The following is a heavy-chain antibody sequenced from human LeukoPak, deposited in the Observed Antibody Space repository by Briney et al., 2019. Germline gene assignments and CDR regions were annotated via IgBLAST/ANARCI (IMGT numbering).Heavy chain of an antibody. V-gene: IGHV3-21*01. J-gene: IGHJ4*02. Sequence: GRSLRLSCAASGFTFSSYTMNWVRQAPGRGLEWVSSIRSSSSYIYYADSVKGRFTISRDNAKNSLYLQMNSLRAEDTAVYYCARDARMTTVTPWGFDYWGQGTPVTVST. CDR2: IRSSSSYI. CDR3: ARDARMTTVTPWGFDY. CDR1: GFTFSSYT. D-gene: IGHD4-17*01.